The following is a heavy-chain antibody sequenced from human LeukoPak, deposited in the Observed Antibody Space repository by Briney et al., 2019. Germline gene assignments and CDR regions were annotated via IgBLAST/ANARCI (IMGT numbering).Heavy chain of an antibody. V-gene: IGHV3-23*01. CDR1: GFTFSNYA. CDR3: AKDGGRGWLRFWSDY. J-gene: IGHJ4*02. CDR2: ISGSGGST. Sequence: PGGSLRLSCAASGFTFSNYAMSWVRQAPGKGLEWVSAISGSGGSTYYADSVKGRFTISRDNSKNTLYLQMNSLRAEDTAVYYCAKDGGRGWLRFWSDYWGQGTLVTVSS. D-gene: IGHD5-12*01.